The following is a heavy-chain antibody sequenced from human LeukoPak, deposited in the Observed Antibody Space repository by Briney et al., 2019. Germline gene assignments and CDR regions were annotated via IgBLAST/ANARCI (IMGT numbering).Heavy chain of an antibody. D-gene: IGHD6-13*01. J-gene: IGHJ5*02. CDR1: GYTFTSYG. CDR2: ISAYNGNT. CDR3: ARNRRVYSSSLGGEFDP. Sequence: ASVKVSCKASGYTFTSYGISWVRQAPGQGLEWMGWISAYNGNTNYAQKLQGRVTMTTDTSTGTAYMELRSLRSDDTAVYYCARNRRVYSSSLGGEFDPWGQGTLVTVSS. V-gene: IGHV1-18*01.